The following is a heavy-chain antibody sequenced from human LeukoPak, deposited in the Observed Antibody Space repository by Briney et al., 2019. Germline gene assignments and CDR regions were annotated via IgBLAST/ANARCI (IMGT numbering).Heavy chain of an antibody. V-gene: IGHV1-69*06. CDR1: GYTFTGYY. Sequence: SVKVSCKASGYTFTGYYMHWVRQAPGQGLEWMGGIIPIFGTANYAQKFQGRVTITADKSTSTAYMELSSLRSEDTAVYYCARGVVGAYDYWGQGTLVTVSS. D-gene: IGHD1-26*01. J-gene: IGHJ4*02. CDR3: ARGVVGAYDY. CDR2: IIPIFGTA.